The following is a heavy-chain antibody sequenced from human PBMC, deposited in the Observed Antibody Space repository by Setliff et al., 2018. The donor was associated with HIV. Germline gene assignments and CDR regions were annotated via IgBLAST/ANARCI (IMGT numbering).Heavy chain of an antibody. J-gene: IGHJ6*02. CDR1: GLTFSSYA. CDR3: ARSVIGYYYYGMDV. V-gene: IGHV3-23*01. CDR2: ISGSGGSP. D-gene: IGHD3-10*01. Sequence: PGGSLRLSCAASGLTFSSYAMSWVRQAPGKGLEWVSSISGSGGSPYYADSVKGRFTISRDNSKNTLYLQMNSLRAEDTAVYYCARSVIGYYYYGMDVWGQGTLVTVSS.